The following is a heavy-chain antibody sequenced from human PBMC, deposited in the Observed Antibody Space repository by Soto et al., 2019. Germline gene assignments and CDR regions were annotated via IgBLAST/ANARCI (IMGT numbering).Heavy chain of an antibody. CDR3: ARDRTGTAYYYYYMYV. J-gene: IGHJ6*03. Sequence: GGSLRLSCAASGFTVSSNYMSWVRQAPGKGLEWVSVIYSGGSTYYADSVKGRFTISRDNSKNTLYLQMNSLRAEDTAVYYCARDRTGTAYYYYYMYVCGKGTTVTVSS. D-gene: IGHD1-7*01. CDR2: IYSGGST. V-gene: IGHV3-66*01. CDR1: GFTVSSNY.